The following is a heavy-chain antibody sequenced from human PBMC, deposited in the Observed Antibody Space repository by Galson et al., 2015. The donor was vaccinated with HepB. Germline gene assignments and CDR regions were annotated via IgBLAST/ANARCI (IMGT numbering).Heavy chain of an antibody. Sequence: SLRLSCAASGFRFSIYWMNWVRQAPGKGLEWVANIKEDGSERRYVDSVKGRFTISRDNAKDSLYLQLNSLRAEGTAVYYCATISWSAFDIWGQGTVVTVSS. J-gene: IGHJ3*02. CDR3: ATISWSAFDI. CDR1: GFRFSIYW. CDR2: IKEDGSER. V-gene: IGHV3-7*01.